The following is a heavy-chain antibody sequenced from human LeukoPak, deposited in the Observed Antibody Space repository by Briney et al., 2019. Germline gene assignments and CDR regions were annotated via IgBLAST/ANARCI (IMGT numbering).Heavy chain of an antibody. CDR1: GFTFSSFG. D-gene: IGHD3-10*01. CDR3: AKGRTTYYFGSGSFDLDY. J-gene: IGHJ4*02. CDR2: IRYDGSNK. V-gene: IGHV3-30*02. Sequence: QPGGSLRLSCAASGFTFSSFGMHWVRQAPGKGLEWVAFIRYDGSNKYYADSVKGRFTISRDNFKNTVYLQINSLRPGDTAVFYCAKGRTTYYFGSGSFDLDYWGQGNLVTVSS.